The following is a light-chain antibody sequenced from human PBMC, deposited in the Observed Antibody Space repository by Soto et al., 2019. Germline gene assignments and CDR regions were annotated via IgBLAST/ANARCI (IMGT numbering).Light chain of an antibody. CDR2: YNN. J-gene: IGLJ2*01. CDR3: AAWDDSLNGVV. V-gene: IGLV1-44*01. Sequence: QSVLTQPPSTSGTPGQRVTISCSGASSNIGSNTVNWYQHLPGTAPKLPIYYNNQRPSGVPDRFSGSRSGTSASLAITGLQSGDDAYYYCAAWDDSLNGVVFGGGTKLTVL. CDR1: SSNIGSNT.